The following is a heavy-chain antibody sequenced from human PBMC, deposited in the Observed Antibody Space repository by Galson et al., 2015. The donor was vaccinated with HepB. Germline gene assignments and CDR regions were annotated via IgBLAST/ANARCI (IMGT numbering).Heavy chain of an antibody. J-gene: IGHJ4*02. Sequence: SLRLSCAASGFTFSSYAMSWVRQAPGKGLEWVSAISGSGGNTFYADSVKGRFTISRDYSKNTLYLQMNSLRAEDTAVYYCAKDRGGYCTNGVCSIGGNFEYWGQGTLVTVSS. CDR1: GFTFSSYA. D-gene: IGHD2-8*01. CDR3: AKDRGGYCTNGVCSIGGNFEY. V-gene: IGHV3-23*01. CDR2: ISGSGGNT.